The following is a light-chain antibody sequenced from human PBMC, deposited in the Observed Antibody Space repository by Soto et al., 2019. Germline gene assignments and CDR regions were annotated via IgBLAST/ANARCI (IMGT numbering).Light chain of an antibody. CDR3: QQSYSTPYT. V-gene: IGKV1-39*01. CDR2: ARS. J-gene: IGKJ2*01. CDR1: QSITSY. Sequence: DIQMTQSPSSLSASVGDGVTITCRASQSITSYLNWYQQKPGKAPKLLIYARSSLQSGVPSRFSGGGSGTAFTLTINSLQPEDFATYYCQQSYSTPYTFGQATNVDIK.